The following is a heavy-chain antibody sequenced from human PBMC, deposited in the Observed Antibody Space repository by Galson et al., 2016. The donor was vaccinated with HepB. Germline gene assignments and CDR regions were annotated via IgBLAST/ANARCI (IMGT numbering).Heavy chain of an antibody. J-gene: IGHJ4*02. D-gene: IGHD6-13*01. Sequence: SETLSLTCTVSGASMSGSRYYWGWIRQPPGKGLDWIANIYSSGSTYYNPSLKSRVTISVDASKNQVSLRLSSVTAPDTAFYFCARGHYSSSWDYWGQGTLITVSS. V-gene: IGHV4-39*01. CDR1: GASMSGSRYY. CDR2: IYSSGST. CDR3: ARGHYSSSWDY.